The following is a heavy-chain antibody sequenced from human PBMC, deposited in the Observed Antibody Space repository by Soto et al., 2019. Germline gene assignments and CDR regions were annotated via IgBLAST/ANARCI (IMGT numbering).Heavy chain of an antibody. V-gene: IGHV3-73*02. J-gene: IGHJ2*01. CDR3: TRPSEDRTGYDWYFEL. Sequence: EVQLVESGGTLVQPGGSLKLSCAASGFTLSASAMHWVRQASGKGLEWIGRIRGKANHDATAYAASVKGRFIISRDESKNTTYLQMNSLETDDTAVYYCTRPSEDRTGYDWYFELWGRGTLVTVSS. CDR2: IRGKANHDAT. CDR1: GFTLSASA. D-gene: IGHD3-22*01.